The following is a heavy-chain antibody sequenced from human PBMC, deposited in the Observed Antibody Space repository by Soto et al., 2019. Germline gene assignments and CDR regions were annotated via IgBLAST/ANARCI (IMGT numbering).Heavy chain of an antibody. Sequence: PSETLSLTCAVYGGSFSGYYWSWIRQPPGKGLEWIGEINHSGSTNYNPSLKSRVTISVDTSKNQFSLKLSSVTAADTAVYYCAITLVYYDILTGRGAAFDTWGQGTMVTVSS. V-gene: IGHV4-34*01. CDR3: AITLVYYDILTGRGAAFDT. J-gene: IGHJ3*02. CDR1: GGSFSGYY. CDR2: INHSGST. D-gene: IGHD3-9*01.